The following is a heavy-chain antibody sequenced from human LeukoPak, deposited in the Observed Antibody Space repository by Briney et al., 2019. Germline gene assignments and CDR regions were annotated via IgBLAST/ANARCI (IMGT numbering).Heavy chain of an antibody. CDR1: GFTFTNYW. D-gene: IGHD6-19*01. Sequence: PGGSLRLSCAASGFTFTNYWMSWVRQAPGKGLELVANIKQDRSEKYYVDSVKGRFTISRDNAKNSLYLQMNSLRAEDTAVYYCARDGTGLIAVAGTGYWGQGTLVTVSS. J-gene: IGHJ4*02. CDR3: ARDGTGLIAVAGTGY. CDR2: IKQDRSEK. V-gene: IGHV3-7*01.